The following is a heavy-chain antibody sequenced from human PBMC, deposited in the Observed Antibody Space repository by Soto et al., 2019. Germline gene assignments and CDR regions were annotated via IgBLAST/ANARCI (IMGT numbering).Heavy chain of an antibody. V-gene: IGHV4-61*01. CDR3: ARDQGAVVTFAWVAP. CDR2: IYYSVST. Sequence: TSATLSLTSPVSGGAVSSGSDYWSWIRKTPGKGLEWIGYIYYSVSTNYNPSLKSRVTISVDTSKNQFSLKLSSVTAADTAVYYCARDQGAVVTFAWVAPWVQGTPVTVS. CDR1: GGAVSSGSDY. D-gene: IGHD2-21*02. J-gene: IGHJ5*02.